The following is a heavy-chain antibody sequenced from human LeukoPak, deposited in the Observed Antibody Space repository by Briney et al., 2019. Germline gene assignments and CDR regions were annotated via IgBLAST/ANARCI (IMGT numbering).Heavy chain of an antibody. CDR1: GVSFSGYY. Sequence: SETLSLTCAVYGVSFSGYYWSWIRQPPGKGLEWIGEINHSGSTNYNPSLKRRVPISVDTSKNKFSLKLSSVTPAHTAVYYCVRGGSMDRAVAFDYCGQGTLFTVSS. D-gene: IGHD2-2*03. V-gene: IGHV4-34*01. J-gene: IGHJ4*02. CDR3: VRGGSMDRAVAFDY. CDR2: INHSGST.